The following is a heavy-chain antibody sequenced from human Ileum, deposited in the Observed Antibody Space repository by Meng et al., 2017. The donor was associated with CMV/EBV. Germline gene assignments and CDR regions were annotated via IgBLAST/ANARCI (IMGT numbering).Heavy chain of an antibody. CDR1: GYSTSSGFY. Sequence: SETLSLTCTVSGYSTSSGFYWGWFRQPPGKRPKFIANVYSRGGTYYNPSLKSRVTISLDTSNNQVSLDLTSVTAADTAVYYCTTGAGQLRGAWFDLWGQGTLVTVSS. CDR2: VYSRGGT. CDR3: TTGAGQLRGAWFDL. D-gene: IGHD2-2*01. V-gene: IGHV4-38-2*02. J-gene: IGHJ5*02.